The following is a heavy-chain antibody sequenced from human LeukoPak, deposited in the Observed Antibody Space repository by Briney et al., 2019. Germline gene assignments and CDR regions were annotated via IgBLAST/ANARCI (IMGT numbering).Heavy chain of an antibody. V-gene: IGHV3-66*01. J-gene: IGHJ6*02. CDR3: AKDGSSWYYYYGMDV. Sequence: GGSLRLSCAASGFTVNNNYMSWVRQAPGKGLEWVSGIYSGDNTYYADSVKGRFTISRDNSKNTLYLQMNSLRAEDTAAYYCAKDGSSWYYYYGMDVWGQGTTVTVSS. CDR1: GFTVNNNY. CDR2: IYSGDNT. D-gene: IGHD6-13*01.